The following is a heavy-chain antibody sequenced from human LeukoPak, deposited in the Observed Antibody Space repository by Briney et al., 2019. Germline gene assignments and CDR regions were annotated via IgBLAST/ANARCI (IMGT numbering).Heavy chain of an antibody. Sequence: LETLSLTCTISGDYSRDFSWSWIRQPPGKGPQWMGYLHYSGSTNYNPSLKSRVTISVDTSKNQFSLKLSSVTAADTAVYYCARERTGAFDIWGQGTMVTVSS. J-gene: IGHJ3*02. CDR1: GDYSRDFS. D-gene: IGHD1/OR15-1a*01. V-gene: IGHV4-59*01. CDR3: ARERTGAFDI. CDR2: LHYSGST.